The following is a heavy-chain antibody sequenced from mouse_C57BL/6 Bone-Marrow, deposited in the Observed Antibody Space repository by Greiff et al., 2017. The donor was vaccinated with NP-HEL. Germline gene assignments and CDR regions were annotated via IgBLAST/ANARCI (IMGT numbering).Heavy chain of an antibody. CDR3: ARGDDGYSWFAY. CDR1: GYTFTSYG. CDR2: IYPRSGNT. V-gene: IGHV1-81*01. D-gene: IGHD2-3*01. Sequence: VKLQESGAELARPGASVKLSCKASGYTFTSYGISWVKQRTGQGLEWIGEIYPRSGNTYYNEKFKGKATLTADKSSSTAYMELRSLTSEDSAVYFCARGDDGYSWFAYWGQGTLVTVSA. J-gene: IGHJ3*01.